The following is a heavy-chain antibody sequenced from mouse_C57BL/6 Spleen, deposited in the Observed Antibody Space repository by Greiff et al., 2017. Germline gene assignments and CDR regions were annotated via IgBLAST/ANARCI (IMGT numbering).Heavy chain of an antibody. D-gene: IGHD2-4*01. CDR2: IYPGDGDT. V-gene: IGHV1-80*01. CDR3: ARGIYYDSMDY. CDR1: GYAFSSYW. J-gene: IGHJ4*01. Sequence: QVQLKESGAELVKPGASVKISCKASGYAFSSYWMNWVKQRPGKGLEWIGQIYPGDGDTNYNGKFKGKATLTADKSSSTAYMQLSSLTSEDSAVYFCARGIYYDSMDYWGQGTSVTVSS.